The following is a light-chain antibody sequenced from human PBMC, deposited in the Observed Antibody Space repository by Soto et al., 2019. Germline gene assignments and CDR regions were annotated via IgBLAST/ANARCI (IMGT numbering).Light chain of an antibody. Sequence: EIVLTQSPVTLSLSPGERATLSCRASQNFNSNYLAWYQQKPGQAPRLLIYGASSRAAGVPDRFSGSGSGTDFTLTISRLEPEDFAVYYCQQYGSSPLTFGGGTKVDIK. CDR3: QQYGSSPLT. J-gene: IGKJ4*01. CDR1: QNFNSNY. V-gene: IGKV3-20*01. CDR2: GAS.